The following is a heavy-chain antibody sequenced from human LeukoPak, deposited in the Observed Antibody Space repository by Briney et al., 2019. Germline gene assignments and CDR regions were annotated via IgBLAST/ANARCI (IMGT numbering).Heavy chain of an antibody. CDR3: AKDLHFDYGSGSPDY. Sequence: GGSLRLYCAASGFTFSSYGMHGLRQAQGKGLEGVAVISYDGSNKYYADSVKGRFTISRVNSKNTLYLQMNSLRAEDTAVYYCAKDLHFDYGSGSPDYWGQGTLVTVSS. D-gene: IGHD3-10*01. CDR1: GFTFSSYG. V-gene: IGHV3-30*18. CDR2: ISYDGSNK. J-gene: IGHJ4*02.